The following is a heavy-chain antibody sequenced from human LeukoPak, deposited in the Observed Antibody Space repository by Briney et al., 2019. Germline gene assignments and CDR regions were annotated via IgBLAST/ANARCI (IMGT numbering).Heavy chain of an antibody. D-gene: IGHD6-6*01. CDR1: GGSISSGGYY. Sequence: PSETLSLTCTVSGGSISSGGYYWSWIRQPPGKGLEWIGRIYYSGSTYYNPSLKSRVTILLDSSKNQFSLKLSSVTAADTAVYYCGARRAFDIWGQGTMVTVSS. CDR2: IYYSGST. J-gene: IGHJ3*02. V-gene: IGHV4-30-2*01. CDR3: GARRAFDI.